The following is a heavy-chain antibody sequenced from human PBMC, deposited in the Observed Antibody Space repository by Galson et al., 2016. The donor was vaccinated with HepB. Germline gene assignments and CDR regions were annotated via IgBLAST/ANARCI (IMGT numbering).Heavy chain of an antibody. CDR1: GYRFTDYW. CDR2: IDPSDSYT. CDR3: ARPNTQQFYYAMDV. Sequence: QSGAEVKKPGESLRISCQASGYRFTDYWIPWVRHMPGKGLEWMGRIDPSDSYTNYSPSFEGHVSISVDKATSIAYLQWRTLKASDTAIYYCARPNTQQFYYAMDVWGQGTTDTVSS. V-gene: IGHV5-10-1*01. D-gene: IGHD2/OR15-2a*01. J-gene: IGHJ6*02.